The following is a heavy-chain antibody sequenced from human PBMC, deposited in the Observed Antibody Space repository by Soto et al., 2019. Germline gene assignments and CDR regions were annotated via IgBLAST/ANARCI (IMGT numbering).Heavy chain of an antibody. J-gene: IGHJ4*02. CDR2: IYHSGNT. CDR3: ARGGYCSGGICYEYDFDY. D-gene: IGHD2-15*01. Sequence: QLQLQESGSGLVKPSQTLSLTCAVSGGSISSGGYSWSWIRQPPGKGLEWIGYIYHSGNTYYNPSLKSRVTISVDRSKNQFSLKLSSVTAADTAVYYCARGGYCSGGICYEYDFDYWGQGTLVTVSS. V-gene: IGHV4-30-2*01. CDR1: GGSISSGGYS.